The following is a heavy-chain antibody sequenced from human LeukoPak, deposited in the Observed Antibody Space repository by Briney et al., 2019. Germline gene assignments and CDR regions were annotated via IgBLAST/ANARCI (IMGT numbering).Heavy chain of an antibody. J-gene: IGHJ5*02. D-gene: IGHD4-17*01. CDR3: ARRYGDYYNWFDP. CDR2: IYYSGST. CDR1: GGSISSSSYY. V-gene: IGHV4-39*01. Sequence: PSETLSLTCTVSGGSISSSSYYWGWIRQPPGKGLEWIGSIYYSGSTYYNPSLKSRVTISADTSKNQFSLKLSSVTAADTAVYYCARRYGDYYNWFDPWGQGTLVTVSS.